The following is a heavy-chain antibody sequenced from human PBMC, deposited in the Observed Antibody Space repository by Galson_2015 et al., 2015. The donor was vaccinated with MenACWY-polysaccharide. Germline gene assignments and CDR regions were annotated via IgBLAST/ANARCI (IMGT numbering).Heavy chain of an antibody. J-gene: IGHJ6*02. V-gene: IGHV6-1*01. Sequence: CAISGDSVSSNSAAWNWIRQSPSRGLEWLGRTYYRSKWYNDYAVSVKSRITINPDTSKNQFSLQLNSVTPEDTAVYYCAREDRTGYDSNYYYYYGMDVWGQGTTVTVSS. D-gene: IGHD5-12*01. CDR3: AREDRTGYDSNYYYYYGMDV. CDR1: GDSVSSNSAA. CDR2: TYYRSKWYN.